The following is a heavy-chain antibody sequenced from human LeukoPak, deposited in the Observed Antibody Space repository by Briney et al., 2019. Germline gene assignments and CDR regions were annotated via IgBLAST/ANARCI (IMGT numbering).Heavy chain of an antibody. Sequence: TGGSLRLSGAAPGFTFSSYALHWVRQAPGKGLEWVAVIWYDGSNKYYADSVKGRFTISRDNSKNTLYLQMNSLRAEDTAVYYCARDWDHYFDYWGQGNLVTVSS. V-gene: IGHV3-33*01. CDR2: IWYDGSNK. D-gene: IGHD1-26*01. CDR3: ARDWDHYFDY. J-gene: IGHJ4*02. CDR1: GFTFSSYA.